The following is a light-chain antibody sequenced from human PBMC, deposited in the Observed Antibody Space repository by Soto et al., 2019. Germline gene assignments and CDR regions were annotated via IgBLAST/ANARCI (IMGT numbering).Light chain of an antibody. J-gene: IGKJ2*01. CDR3: HQSYSTRYT. CDR1: QSISSY. CDR2: AAS. Sequence: DIQRTQSPSSLSASVVDRVTITCRASQSISSYLNWYQQNPGKAPKLLIYAASSLQSGAPSRFSGSGSGTDFTLTISSLQAEDFATYYCHQSYSTRYTFGKGTNLELK. V-gene: IGKV1-39*01.